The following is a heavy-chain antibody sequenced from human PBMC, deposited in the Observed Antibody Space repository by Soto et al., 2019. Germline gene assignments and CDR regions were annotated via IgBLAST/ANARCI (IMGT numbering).Heavy chain of an antibody. Sequence: GGSLRLSCAASGFTFSSYAMSWVRQAPGKGLEWVSAISGSGGSTYYADSVKGRFTISRDNSKNTLYLQMNSLRAEDTAVYYCAKETYYYDSSGYYPFDYWGQVTLVTVSS. CDR2: ISGSGGST. CDR3: AKETYYYDSSGYYPFDY. D-gene: IGHD3-22*01. J-gene: IGHJ4*02. CDR1: GFTFSSYA. V-gene: IGHV3-23*01.